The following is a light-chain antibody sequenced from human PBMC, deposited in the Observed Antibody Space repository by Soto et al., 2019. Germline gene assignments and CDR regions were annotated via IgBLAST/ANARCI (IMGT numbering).Light chain of an antibody. V-gene: IGKV1-39*01. CDR2: AAS. J-gene: IGKJ2*01. CDR1: QSITKY. CDR3: QQSDSYPYT. Sequence: DIQMTQSPSSLSVSVGDRVTITCRASQSITKYLNWYQQKPGKAPKLLVYAASSLQSGVPSRFSGNGSGTDFTLTISSLQPEDFATYHCQQSDSYPYTFGQGTKLEIK.